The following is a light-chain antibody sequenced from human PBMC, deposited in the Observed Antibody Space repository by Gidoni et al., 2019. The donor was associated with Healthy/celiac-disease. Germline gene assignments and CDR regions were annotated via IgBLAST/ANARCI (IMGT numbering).Light chain of an antibody. Sequence: EFVLTQSPATLSLSPGEIATLYRRASQSVSSLLAWYQQKPGQAPRLLIYDASNRATGIPARFSGSGAGTEYTLTISSREHEDFAVYYCQQRSNWHLYTFGQGTKLEIK. CDR2: DAS. CDR1: QSVSSL. CDR3: QQRSNWHLYT. J-gene: IGKJ2*01. V-gene: IGKV3-11*01.